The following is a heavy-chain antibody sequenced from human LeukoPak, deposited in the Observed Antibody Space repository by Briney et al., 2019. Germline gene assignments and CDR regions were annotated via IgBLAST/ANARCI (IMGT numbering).Heavy chain of an antibody. D-gene: IGHD2-2*01. Sequence: SVKVSCKASGYTFTSYDINWVRQATGQGLEWMGWMNPNSGNTGYAQKFQGRVTITRNTSISTAYMELSSLRSEDTAVYYCARGAIVPAAMIFYYYYMDVWGKGTTVTVSS. V-gene: IGHV1-8*03. CDR2: MNPNSGNT. J-gene: IGHJ6*03. CDR3: ARGAIVPAAMIFYYYYMDV. CDR1: GYTFTSYD.